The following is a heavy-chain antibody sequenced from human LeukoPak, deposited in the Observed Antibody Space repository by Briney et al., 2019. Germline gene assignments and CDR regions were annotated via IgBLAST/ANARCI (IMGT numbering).Heavy chain of an antibody. J-gene: IGHJ3*01. V-gene: IGHV3-30*14. Sequence: SGGSLRLSCAASGFTFSSYAMHWVRQAPGKGLEWVAVISYDGSNKYYADSVKGRFTISRDNSKNTLYLQMNSLRVEDTAVYFCARTTYSSNFYGARRGAFDFWGQGTMVTVFS. CDR2: ISYDGSNK. CDR1: GFTFSSYA. CDR3: ARTTYSSNFYGARRGAFDF. D-gene: IGHD6-13*01.